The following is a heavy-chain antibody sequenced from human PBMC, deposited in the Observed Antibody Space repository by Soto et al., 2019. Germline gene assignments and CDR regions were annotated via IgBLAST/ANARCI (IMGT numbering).Heavy chain of an antibody. D-gene: IGHD1-1*01. CDR2: INPSDGRT. CDR1: GYPFGAYY. CDR3: GRAGQKLDDTFDQ. J-gene: IGHJ4*02. V-gene: IGHV1-46*01. Sequence: ASVKVSCKASGYPFGAYYRHWVRQAPGQGLEWMGIINPSDGRTTYAQKLQGRLTLTRDTSSRTLFMELSSLKAEDTAFYYCGRAGQKLDDTFDQWGQRSLVAVSS.